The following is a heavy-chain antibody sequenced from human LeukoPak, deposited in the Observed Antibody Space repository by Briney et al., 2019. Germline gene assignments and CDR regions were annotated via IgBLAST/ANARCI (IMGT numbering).Heavy chain of an antibody. Sequence: GESLRLSCAAPGFTFSRYAMSWVRQAPGKGVEWGSGISTSGGSTSYAASMKRLFTISRDNPRNTLYMQMNSLRAEDTAVYYCAIMHRYYDGSGYWVQWGQGTLVTVSS. J-gene: IGHJ4*02. V-gene: IGHV3-23*01. CDR2: ISTSGGST. D-gene: IGHD3-22*01. CDR3: AIMHRYYDGSGYWVQ. CDR1: GFTFSRYA.